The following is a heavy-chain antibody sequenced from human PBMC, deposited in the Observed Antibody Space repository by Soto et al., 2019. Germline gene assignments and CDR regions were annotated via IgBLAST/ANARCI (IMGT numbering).Heavy chain of an antibody. CDR3: ARGDAGGYSYGTTIDY. CDR2: ISYDGSNK. D-gene: IGHD5-18*01. V-gene: IGHV3-30-3*01. CDR1: GFTFSSYA. J-gene: IGHJ4*02. Sequence: QVQLVESGGGVVQPGRSLRLSCAASGFTFSSYAMHWVRQAPGKGLEWVAVISYDGSNKYYADSVKGRFTISRDNSKNTLYLQMNSLRAEDTAVYYCARGDAGGYSYGTTIDYWGRGTLVTVSS.